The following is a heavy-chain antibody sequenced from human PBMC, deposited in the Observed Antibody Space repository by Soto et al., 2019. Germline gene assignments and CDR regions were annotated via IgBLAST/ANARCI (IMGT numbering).Heavy chain of an antibody. V-gene: IGHV3-7*01. CDR1: GFTFSSYW. D-gene: IGHD2-2*01. CDR3: AILGYCSSTSCYYGWFDP. J-gene: IGHJ5*02. CDR2: IKQDGSEK. Sequence: EVQLVESGGGLVQPGGSLRLSCAASGFTFSSYWMSWVRQAPGKGLEWVANIKQDGSEKYYVNSVKVRFTISRDNAKNPLYLQMNRLRAEDTAVYYCAILGYCSSTSCYYGWFDPWGQGTLVTVSS.